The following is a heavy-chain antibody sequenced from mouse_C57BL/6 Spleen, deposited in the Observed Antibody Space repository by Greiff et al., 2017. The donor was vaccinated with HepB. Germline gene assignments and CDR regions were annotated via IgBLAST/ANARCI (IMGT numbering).Heavy chain of an antibody. Sequence: EVKLMESGPELVKPGASVKISCKASGYSFTDYNMNWVKQSNGKSLEWIGVINPNYGTTSYNQKFKGKATLTVDQSSSTAYMQLNSLTSEDSAVYYCARSRLGLNYAMDYWGQVTSVTVSS. J-gene: IGHJ4*01. CDR2: INPNYGTT. D-gene: IGHD4-1*01. CDR3: ARSRLGLNYAMDY. CDR1: GYSFTDYN. V-gene: IGHV1-39*01.